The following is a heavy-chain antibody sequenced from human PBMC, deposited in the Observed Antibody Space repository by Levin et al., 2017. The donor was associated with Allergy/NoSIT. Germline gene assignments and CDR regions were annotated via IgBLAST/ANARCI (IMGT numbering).Heavy chain of an antibody. D-gene: IGHD2-2*01. V-gene: IGHV3-30*18. CDR1: GFTFSSYG. J-gene: IGHJ6*02. Sequence: GGSLRLSCAASGFTFSSYGMHWVRQAPGKGLEWVAVISYDGSNKYYADSVKGRFTISRDNSKNTLYLQMNSLRAEDTAVYYCAKGGYCSSTSCYSRSYYYYGMDVWGQGTTVTVSS. CDR3: AKGGYCSSTSCYSRSYYYYGMDV. CDR2: ISYDGSNK.